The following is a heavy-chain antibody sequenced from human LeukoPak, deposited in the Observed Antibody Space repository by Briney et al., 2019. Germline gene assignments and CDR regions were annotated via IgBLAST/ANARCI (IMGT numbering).Heavy chain of an antibody. J-gene: IGHJ4*02. CDR2: IWYDGGNK. Sequence: PGGSLRLSCAVSGFTFSAYGMHWVRQAPGEGLEWVAIIWYDGGNKYYADSVKGRFTISRDDSKNTLHLQMNNLRAEDAAVYYCAKVRVTYCVTTTCYGDFDFWGQGTLVTVAS. V-gene: IGHV3-33*06. CDR3: AKVRVTYCVTTTCYGDFDF. D-gene: IGHD2-2*01. CDR1: GFTFSAYG.